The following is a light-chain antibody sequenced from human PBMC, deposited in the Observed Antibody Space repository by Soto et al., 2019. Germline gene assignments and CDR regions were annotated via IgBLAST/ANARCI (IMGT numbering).Light chain of an antibody. CDR1: NSNVGSNT. Sequence: QSVLTQPPSASGTPGQRVTISCTGSNSNVGSNTLDWYQQLPGTAPKLLIYHNNRRPSGVPDRLSGSKSGTSASLAISGRQSEDEADYYCAAWDASLNAVVFGAGTKLTVL. CDR3: AAWDASLNAVV. V-gene: IGLV1-44*01. CDR2: HNN. J-gene: IGLJ2*01.